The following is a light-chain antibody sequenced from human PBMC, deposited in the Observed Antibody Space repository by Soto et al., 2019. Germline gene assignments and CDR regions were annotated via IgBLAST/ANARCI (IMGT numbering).Light chain of an antibody. CDR3: QQYGSYWT. Sequence: DFEMTQSPSSLSAFVGDRVTMTCRASQSIGTFLSWYAHKSGRAAKLLIYAASSLQIGVPSRFSGTGSRTEFTLIISSLQPDDFATYYCQQYGSYWTFGQGTKVDIK. J-gene: IGKJ1*01. V-gene: IGKV1-39*01. CDR2: AAS. CDR1: QSIGTF.